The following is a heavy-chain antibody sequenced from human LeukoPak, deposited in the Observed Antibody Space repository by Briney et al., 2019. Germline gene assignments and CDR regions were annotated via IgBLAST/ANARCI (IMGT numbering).Heavy chain of an antibody. J-gene: IGHJ4*02. D-gene: IGHD4-17*01. Sequence: GGSLRLSCAASRFTFNSYAMHWVRQAPGKGVVGVAVISSDGSNKYYADSVKGRFTLSRDNSKNTLYLQMNSLRVEDTAVYSCARDTSPMSHDYGDYGGAAKYYFDYWGQGTLVTVSS. CDR2: ISSDGSNK. V-gene: IGHV3-30-3*01. CDR1: RFTFNSYA. CDR3: ARDTSPMSHDYGDYGGAAKYYFDY.